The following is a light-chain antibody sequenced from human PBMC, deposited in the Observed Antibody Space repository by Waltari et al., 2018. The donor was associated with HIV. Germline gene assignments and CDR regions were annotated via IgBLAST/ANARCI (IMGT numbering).Light chain of an antibody. CDR1: RSNIGAGYD. CDR3: QSYDTSLSAWV. CDR2: KNK. V-gene: IGLV1-40*03. J-gene: IGLJ2*01. Sequence: QSVLTQPPSISGAPGQRITVSCSGTRSNIGAGYDVHWYQQLPGTAPKLLLYKNKNRPSGVPDRFSASKSDASASLAITGLQAADEGDYFCQSYDTSLSAWVFGGGTRLTVL.